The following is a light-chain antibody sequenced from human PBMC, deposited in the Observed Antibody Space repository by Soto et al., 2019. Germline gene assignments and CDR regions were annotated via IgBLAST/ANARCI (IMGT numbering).Light chain of an antibody. V-gene: IGLV2-14*01. CDR3: SSYTSSSPYV. CDR1: SSDVGGYNY. CDR2: DVS. J-gene: IGLJ1*01. Sequence: QSALTQPASVSGSPGQSITISCTGTSSDVGGYNYVSWYQQHPGKAPKLMIYDVSNRPSGVSNRFSGSKSGYTASLTISGLQAEDEADYYCSSYTSSSPYVFGTGTKATVL.